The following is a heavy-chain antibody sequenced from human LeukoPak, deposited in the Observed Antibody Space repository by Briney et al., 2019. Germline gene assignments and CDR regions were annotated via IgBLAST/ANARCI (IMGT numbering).Heavy chain of an antibody. D-gene: IGHD5-18*01. CDR3: ARDFGDLYSYGYRGHDY. J-gene: IGHJ4*02. CDR2: IKQDGSEK. Sequence: PGGSLRLSCAASGFTFSSYWMSWVRQAPGKGPEWVANIKQDGSEKYYVDSVKGRFTISRDNAKNSLYLQMNSLRAEDTAVYYCARDFGDLYSYGYRGHDYWGQGTLVTVSS. CDR1: GFTFSSYW. V-gene: IGHV3-7*01.